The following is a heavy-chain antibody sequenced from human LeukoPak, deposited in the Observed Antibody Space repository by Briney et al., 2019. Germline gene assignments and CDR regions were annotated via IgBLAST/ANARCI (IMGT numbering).Heavy chain of an antibody. CDR2: IWYDGSNN. Sequence: GGSLRLSCAASGFSFSSYGMHWVRQAPGKGLEWVAVIWYDGSNNYYADSVKGRFTISRDNSKNTLYLQMNSLRAEDTAVYYCAKGGGGALDYWGQGTLVTVSS. D-gene: IGHD3-16*01. CDR1: GFSFSSYG. V-gene: IGHV3-33*06. J-gene: IGHJ4*02. CDR3: AKGGGGALDY.